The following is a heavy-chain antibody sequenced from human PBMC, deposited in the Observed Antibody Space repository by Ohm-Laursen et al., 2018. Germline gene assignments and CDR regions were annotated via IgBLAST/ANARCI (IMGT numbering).Heavy chain of an antibody. Sequence: SLRLSCAASGFTVSSDHMSWVRQAPGKGLEWVSVIYSGGTTKYADSVKGRFTISRDNSKNTLYLQMSTLRTEDTAVYYCARVWELSHDYWGQGTLVTVSS. V-gene: IGHV3-66*01. D-gene: IGHD1-26*01. CDR1: GFTVSSDH. J-gene: IGHJ4*02. CDR2: IYSGGTT. CDR3: ARVWELSHDY.